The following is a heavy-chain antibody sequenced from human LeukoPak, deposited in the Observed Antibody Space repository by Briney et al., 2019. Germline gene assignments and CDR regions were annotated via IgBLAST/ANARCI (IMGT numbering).Heavy chain of an antibody. Sequence: QPGGSLRLSCAASGFTFSSYGMHWVRQAPGKGLEWVAVILSDGSKEFYTDSVKGRFTISRDNAKNSLYLQMYSLRAEDTAVYYCAKDPTSYYDIFRSPRHWGQGTMVTVSS. V-gene: IGHV3-33*03. CDR2: ILSDGSKE. CDR1: GFTFSSYG. J-gene: IGHJ3*01. D-gene: IGHD3-9*01. CDR3: AKDPTSYYDIFRSPRH.